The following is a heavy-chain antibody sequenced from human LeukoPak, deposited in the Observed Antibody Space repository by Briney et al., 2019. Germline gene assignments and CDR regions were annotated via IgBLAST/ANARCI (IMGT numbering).Heavy chain of an antibody. D-gene: IGHD3-10*01. V-gene: IGHV3-21*01. CDR1: GFTFSSYA. Sequence: GGSLRLSCAASGFTFSSYAMSWVRQAPGKGLEWVSSISSSSSFIYYADSVKGRFTISRDNAKNSLYLQMNSLRVEDTAVYYCARDYYGSETPHWGQGTLVTVSS. CDR3: ARDYYGSETPH. CDR2: ISSSSSFI. J-gene: IGHJ4*02.